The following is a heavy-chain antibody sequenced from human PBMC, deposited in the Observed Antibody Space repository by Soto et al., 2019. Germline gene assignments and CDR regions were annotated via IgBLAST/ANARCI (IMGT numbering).Heavy chain of an antibody. CDR3: ARGHNYERGGYQYFDY. Sequence: QVRLEESGGGLVKPGGSLRLSCAVSGITFSDSYMTWIRQAPGKGLEWVSFISGSRNYTHYADSVKGRFTISRDNAKNLLYLQMDSLRVEDTAVYFCARGHNYERGGYQYFDYWGHGTLVTVSS. J-gene: IGHJ4*01. D-gene: IGHD3-22*01. CDR2: ISGSRNYT. V-gene: IGHV3-11*06. CDR1: GITFSDSY.